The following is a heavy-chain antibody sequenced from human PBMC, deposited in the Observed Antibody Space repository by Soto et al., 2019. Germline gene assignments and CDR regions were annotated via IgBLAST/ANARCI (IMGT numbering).Heavy chain of an antibody. J-gene: IGHJ6*03. CDR2: INDTGNI. Sequence: QVQLQQWGAGLLKPSETLSLTGAVYGGSFSGYQWTWIRQTPGKGLEWIGEINDTGNINYNPSLKSRVTIFIDTPKKQISLKLSSVTAADTAVYYCARGLIVWFGELSRRGGYYYYMDVWGKGTTVTVSS. V-gene: IGHV4-34*01. D-gene: IGHD3-10*01. CDR3: ARGLIVWFGELSRRGGYYYYMDV. CDR1: GGSFSGYQ.